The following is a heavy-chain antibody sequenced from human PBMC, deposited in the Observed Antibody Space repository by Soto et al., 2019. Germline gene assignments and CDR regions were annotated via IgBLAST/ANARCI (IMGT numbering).Heavy chain of an antibody. D-gene: IGHD2-21*02. V-gene: IGHV3-9*01. CDR3: AKAPLAKVTPRYVDL. CDR2: ISWNSGSI. J-gene: IGHJ2*01. Sequence: EVQLVESGGGLVQPGRSLRLSCAASGFTFDDYAMHWVRQAPGKGLEWVSGISWNSGSIGYADSVKGRFTISRDNAKNALYLRMTSLRAEDTVLYYCAKAPLAKVTPRYVDLWGRGTLV. CDR1: GFTFDDYA.